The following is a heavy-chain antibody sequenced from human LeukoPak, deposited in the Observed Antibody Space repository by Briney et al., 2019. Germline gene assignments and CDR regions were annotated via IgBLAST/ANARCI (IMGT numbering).Heavy chain of an antibody. J-gene: IGHJ5*02. CDR2: ISGSGGST. Sequence: GGSLRLSCAASGFTFSSYAMSWVRQAPGKGLEWVSAISGSGGSTYYADSVKGRFTISRDNSRNTLYLQMNSLRAEDTAVYYCARDGPAYNWNDVGWFDPWGQGTLVTVSS. CDR3: ARDGPAYNWNDVGWFDP. CDR1: GFTFSSYA. V-gene: IGHV3-23*01. D-gene: IGHD1-20*01.